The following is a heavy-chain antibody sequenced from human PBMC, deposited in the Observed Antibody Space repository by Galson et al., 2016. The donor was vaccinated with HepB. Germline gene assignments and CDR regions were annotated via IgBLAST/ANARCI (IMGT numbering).Heavy chain of an antibody. D-gene: IGHD3-10*02. CDR2: ISGGGDST. Sequence: SLRLSCAASGFTFSSNPMNWVRQAPGKGLEWVSTISGGGDSTYYADAVKGRFAISRDNSKNTLYLQIHSLKAEDTAVYYCAKRNGRVRGIIAWPDYYYGMDVWGQGTTVTVSS. CDR1: GFTFSSNP. CDR3: AKRNGRVRGIIAWPDYYYGMDV. V-gene: IGHV3-23*01. J-gene: IGHJ6*02.